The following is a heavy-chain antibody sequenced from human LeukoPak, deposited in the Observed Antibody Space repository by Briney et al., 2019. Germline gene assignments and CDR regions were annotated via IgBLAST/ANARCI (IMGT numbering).Heavy chain of an antibody. Sequence: PSETLSLTCTVSGGSISSYYWSWIRQPPGKGLEWIGYIYYSGSTNYNPSLKSRVTISVDTSKNQFSLKLSSATAADTAVYYCARDGGQLELDYWGQGTLVTVSS. J-gene: IGHJ4*02. D-gene: IGHD1-1*01. CDR1: GGSISSYY. CDR2: IYYSGST. CDR3: ARDGGQLELDY. V-gene: IGHV4-59*12.